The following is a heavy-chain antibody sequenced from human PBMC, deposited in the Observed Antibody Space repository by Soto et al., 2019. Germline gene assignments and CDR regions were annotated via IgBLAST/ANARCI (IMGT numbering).Heavy chain of an antibody. Sequence: QVQLVQSGAEVKKPGASVKVSCMASGYTFTSYGISWVRQAPGQGLEWMGWISAYNGNTNYTQKLQGRVTMTTDTSTSTAYMELRSLRSDDTAVYYCARQADYDILTGYYNPRFDYWGQGTLVTVSS. D-gene: IGHD3-9*01. CDR2: ISAYNGNT. V-gene: IGHV1-18*01. CDR1: GYTFTSYG. J-gene: IGHJ4*02. CDR3: ARQADYDILTGYYNPRFDY.